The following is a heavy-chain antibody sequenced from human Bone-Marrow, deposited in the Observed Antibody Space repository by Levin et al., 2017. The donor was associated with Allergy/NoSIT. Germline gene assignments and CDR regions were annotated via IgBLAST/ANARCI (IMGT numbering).Heavy chain of an antibody. CDR3: AKDYYDSSGYDYFDY. V-gene: IGHV3-23*01. Sequence: PVASVKVSCAASGFTFSSYAMSWVRQAPGKGLEWVSAISGSGGSTYFADSVKGRFTISRDNSKNTLYLQMNSLRAEDTAVYYCAKDYYDSSGYDYFDYWGQGTLVTVSS. J-gene: IGHJ4*02. CDR2: ISGSGGST. D-gene: IGHD3-22*01. CDR1: GFTFSSYA.